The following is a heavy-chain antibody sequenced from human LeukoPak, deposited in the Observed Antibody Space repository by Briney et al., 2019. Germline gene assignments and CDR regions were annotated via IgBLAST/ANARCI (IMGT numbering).Heavy chain of an antibody. V-gene: IGHV3-21*01. J-gene: IGHJ6*02. D-gene: IGHD3-22*01. CDR1: GFTFSSYS. Sequence: PGRSLRLSCAASGFTFSSYSMNWVRQAPGKGLEWVSSISSSSSYIYYADSVKGRFTISRDNAKNSLYLQMNSLRAEDTAVYYCARDGSMIRNGMDVWGQGTTVTVSS. CDR3: ARDGSMIRNGMDV. CDR2: ISSSSSYI.